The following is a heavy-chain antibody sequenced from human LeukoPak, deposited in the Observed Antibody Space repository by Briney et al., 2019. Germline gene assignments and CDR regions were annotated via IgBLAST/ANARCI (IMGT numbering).Heavy chain of an antibody. J-gene: IGHJ4*02. CDR2: ISSDGSDT. D-gene: IGHD3-3*01. CDR3: ARVPSGWSGTPFYLRARAYYFDY. CDR1: GFTFTTYW. V-gene: IGHV3-74*01. Sequence: GGSLRLSCATSGFTFTTYWMHWVRQAPGKGLVWVSGISSDGSDTRYADFVKGRFTISRDNAKNSLYLQMNSLRAEDTAVYYCARVPSGWSGTPFYLRARAYYFDYWGQGTLVTVSS.